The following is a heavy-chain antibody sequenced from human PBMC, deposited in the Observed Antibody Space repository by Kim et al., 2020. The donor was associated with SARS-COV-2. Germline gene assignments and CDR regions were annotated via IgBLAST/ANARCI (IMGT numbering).Heavy chain of an antibody. V-gene: IGHV1-18*01. CDR3: ARGGDSGYDLDYYGMDV. Sequence: ASVKVSCKASGYTFTSYGISWVRQAPGQGLEWMGWISAYNGNTNYAQKLQGRVTMTTDTSTSTAYMELRSLRSDDTAVYYCARGGDSGYDLDYYGMDVWGQGTTVTVSS. D-gene: IGHD5-12*01. J-gene: IGHJ6*02. CDR1: GYTFTSYG. CDR2: ISAYNGNT.